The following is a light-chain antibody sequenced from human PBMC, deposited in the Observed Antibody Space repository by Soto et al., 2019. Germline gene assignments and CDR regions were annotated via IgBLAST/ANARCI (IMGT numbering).Light chain of an antibody. CDR3: HQTADNPWT. CDR2: AAS. CDR1: QNIGVY. V-gene: IGKV1-39*01. J-gene: IGKJ1*01. Sequence: DMQMTQSPSSLSASVGDRVTITCRASQNIGVYLNWYQKKPGKAPKLLIHAASSLHSGVPSTFSGSGSGTDFALTISSLQPEDFATYYCHQTADNPWTVAQGTKVDIK.